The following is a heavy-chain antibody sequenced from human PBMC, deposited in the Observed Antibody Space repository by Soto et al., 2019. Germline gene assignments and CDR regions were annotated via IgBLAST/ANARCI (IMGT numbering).Heavy chain of an antibody. CDR2: INTAGSTK. CDR1: GFTFSNFE. CDR3: ARAECSSPDCLTAYYSYGLDV. D-gene: IGHD3-9*01. J-gene: IGHJ6*02. Sequence: GGSLRLSCAASGFTFSNFEMHWVRQAPGKGLEWVSYINTAGSTKYYAESVKGRFTISRDNARNSLFLQMNSLRAEDTAVYYCARAECSSPDCLTAYYSYGLDVWGQGSTVNVSS. V-gene: IGHV3-48*03.